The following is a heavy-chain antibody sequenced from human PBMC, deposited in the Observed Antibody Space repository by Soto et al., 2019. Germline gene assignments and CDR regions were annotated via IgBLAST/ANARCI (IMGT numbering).Heavy chain of an antibody. CDR2: ISYDGSNK. CDR1: GFTFNTYG. CDR3: AKDIVRYTYGACDY. V-gene: IGHV3-30*18. J-gene: IGHJ4*02. D-gene: IGHD5-18*01. Sequence: QVQLVESGGAVVQPGKSLRLSCAASGFTFNTYGMYWVRQAPGKGLEWVAAISYDGSNKYHADSVKGRFTISRDNSKNTLYLQMNSLRVDDTAVYYCAKDIVRYTYGACDYCGQGALVTVSS.